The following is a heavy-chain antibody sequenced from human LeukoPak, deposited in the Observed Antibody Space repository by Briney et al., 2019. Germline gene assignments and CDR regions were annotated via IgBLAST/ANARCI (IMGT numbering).Heavy chain of an antibody. CDR3: AKDWSFSDY. J-gene: IGHJ4*02. D-gene: IGHD1-26*01. CDR1: GFAFSSYA. V-gene: IGHV3-23*01. Sequence: GGSLRLSCTVSGFAFSSYAMSWVRQAPGKGLEWVSAISGSGGSTYYADSVKGRFTISRDNSKNTLYLQMNSLRAEDTAVYYCAKDWSFSDYWGQGTLVTVSS. CDR2: ISGSGGST.